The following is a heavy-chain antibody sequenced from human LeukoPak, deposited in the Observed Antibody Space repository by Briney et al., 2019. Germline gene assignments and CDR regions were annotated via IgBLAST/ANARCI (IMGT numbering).Heavy chain of an antibody. CDR2: IKQDGSEK. J-gene: IGHJ3*02. CDR1: GFTFSSYW. V-gene: IGHV3-7*01. Sequence: GGSLRLSCAASGFTFSSYWMSWVRQAPGKGLEWVANIKQDGSEKYYVDSVKGRFTISRDNAKNSLYLQMNSLRAEDTAVYYCARTFRTGRQAFDIWGQGTMVTVSS. CDR3: ARTFRTGRQAFDI. D-gene: IGHD1-1*01.